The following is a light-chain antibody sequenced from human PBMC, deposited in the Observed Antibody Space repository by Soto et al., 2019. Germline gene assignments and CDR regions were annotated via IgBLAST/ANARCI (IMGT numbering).Light chain of an antibody. CDR2: DAS. J-gene: IGKJ1*01. CDR1: QSVSSY. Sequence: EIVLTQSPGTLSLSPGERATPSCRASQSVSSYLAWYQQKPGQAPRLLIYDASNRATGIPARFSGSGSGTDFTLTISSLQPEDVATYYCQKYNSAPWTFGQGTKVDIK. V-gene: IGKV3-11*01. CDR3: QKYNSAPWT.